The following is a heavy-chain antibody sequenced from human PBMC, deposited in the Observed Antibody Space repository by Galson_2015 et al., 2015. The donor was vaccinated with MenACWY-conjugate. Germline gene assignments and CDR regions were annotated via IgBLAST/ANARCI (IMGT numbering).Heavy chain of an antibody. V-gene: IGHV1-46*03. CDR3: AGLGTPPPIFDY. J-gene: IGHJ4*02. CDR2: INPSGGST. D-gene: IGHD1-1*01. CDR1: GYTFTSYY. Sequence: SVKVSCKASGYTFTSYYMHWVRQAPGQGLEWMGIINPSGGSTSYAQKFQGRVTMTRDTSTSTVYMELSSLRSEDTAVYYCAGLGTPPPIFDYWGQGTLVTVSS.